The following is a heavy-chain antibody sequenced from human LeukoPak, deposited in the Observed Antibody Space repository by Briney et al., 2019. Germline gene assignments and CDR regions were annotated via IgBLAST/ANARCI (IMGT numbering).Heavy chain of an antibody. CDR2: IYSSGNT. V-gene: IGHV4-39*01. D-gene: IGHD5-12*01. CDR3: AKSNGYGLIDY. J-gene: IGHJ4*02. Sequence: PSETLSLTCTVSGGSISTGNYYWGRVRQSPGKGLEWIGNIYSSGNTYYNASLKSRVTMYIDTSKNQFSLKLSSVTAADTAMYYCAKSNGYGLIDYWGQGTLVTVSS. CDR1: GGSISTGNYY.